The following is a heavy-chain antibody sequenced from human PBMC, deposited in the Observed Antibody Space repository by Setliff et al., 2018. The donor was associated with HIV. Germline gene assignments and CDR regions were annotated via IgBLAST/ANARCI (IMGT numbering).Heavy chain of an antibody. J-gene: IGHJ4*02. V-gene: IGHV3-72*01. Sequence: PGGSLRLSCAVSGFSLSDYYMDWVRQAPGKGLEWVGRTRNRANNYITDYATSVQGRFTISRDYSKDSLFLQMDNLETEDTAVYYCVRAAAGLDVWSQGILVTVSS. CDR2: TRNRANNYIT. CDR3: VRAAAGLDV. CDR1: GFSLSDYY.